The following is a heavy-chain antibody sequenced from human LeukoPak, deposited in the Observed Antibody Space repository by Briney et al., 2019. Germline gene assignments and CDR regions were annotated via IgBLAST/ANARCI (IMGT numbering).Heavy chain of an antibody. CDR2: IIPIFGTA. CDR1: GGTFSSYA. J-gene: IGHJ3*02. D-gene: IGHD2-15*01. CDR3: ARAGGKQNAFDI. Sequence: SVKVSCKASGGTFSSYAISWVRQAPGQGLEWMGGIIPIFGTANYAQKFQSRVTITTDESTSTAYMELSSLRSEDTAVYYCARAGGKQNAFDIWGQGTIVTVSS. V-gene: IGHV1-69*05.